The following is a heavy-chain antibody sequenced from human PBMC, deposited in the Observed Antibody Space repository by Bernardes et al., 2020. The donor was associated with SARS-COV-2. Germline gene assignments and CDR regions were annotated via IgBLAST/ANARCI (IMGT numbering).Heavy chain of an antibody. V-gene: IGHV3-23*01. Sequence: GGSLSLSCVASGFTFSSYVMRWVRQAPGKGLEWVSSISGSGDATYYADSVKGRFTISKDNSKNTLYLQMNSLRAEDTAIYYCAKGSGSYYYFDYWGQGTLVTV. CDR3: AKGSGSYYYFDY. D-gene: IGHD1-26*01. J-gene: IGHJ4*02. CDR1: GFTFSSYV. CDR2: ISGSGDAT.